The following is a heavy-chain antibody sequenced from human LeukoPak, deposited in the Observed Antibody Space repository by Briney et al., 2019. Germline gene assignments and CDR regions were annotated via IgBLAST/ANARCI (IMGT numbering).Heavy chain of an antibody. V-gene: IGHV4-59*01. J-gene: IGHJ3*01. Sequence: SETLSLTCTVSGGSISSYYWSWIRQPPGKGLEWIGYIYYSGSTNYNPSLKSRVTISVDTSKNQFSLKLRSVTAADTAVYYCARISSSNWYNERGAFDVWGRGTMVTVSS. CDR2: IYYSGST. D-gene: IGHD6-13*01. CDR1: GGSISSYY. CDR3: ARISSSNWYNERGAFDV.